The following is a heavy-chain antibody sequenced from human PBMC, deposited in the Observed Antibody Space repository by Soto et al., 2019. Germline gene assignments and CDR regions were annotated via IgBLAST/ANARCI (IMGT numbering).Heavy chain of an antibody. CDR1: GFSFSSFE. CDR2: ISSSGSPM. V-gene: IGHV3-48*03. CDR3: ARDEGSAWYFDY. D-gene: IGHD6-19*01. Sequence: GSLRLSCAASGFSFSSFEMNWVRQAPGKGLEWVAYISSSGSPMSYADSVKGRFTISRDSAKNSLYLQINSLRAEDTAIYYCARDEGSAWYFDYWGQGTLVTVSS. J-gene: IGHJ4*02.